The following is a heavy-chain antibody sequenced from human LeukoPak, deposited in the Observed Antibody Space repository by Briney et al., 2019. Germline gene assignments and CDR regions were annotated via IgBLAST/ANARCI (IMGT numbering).Heavy chain of an antibody. CDR2: ISGSGGST. V-gene: IGHV3-23*01. D-gene: IGHD1-26*01. CDR3: AKDTVGEWELLAGAFDI. Sequence: GGSLRLSCAASGFTFSSYAMSWVRQAPGKGLEWVSAISGSGGSTYYADSVKGRFTISRDNSKNTLYLQMNSLRAEDTAVYYCAKDTVGEWELLAGAFDIWGQGTMVTVSS. CDR1: GFTFSSYA. J-gene: IGHJ3*02.